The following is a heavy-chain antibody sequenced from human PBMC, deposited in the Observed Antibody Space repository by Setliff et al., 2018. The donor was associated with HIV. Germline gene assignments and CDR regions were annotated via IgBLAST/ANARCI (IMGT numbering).Heavy chain of an antibody. V-gene: IGHV3-21*06. Sequence: GGSLRLSCAASGFNFSSHTMNWIRQAPGKGLEWVSSISPNSSQIYYADSVKDRFTISRDNVKNSLTLRMTSLRVDDSAVYYCANNWNCADWGPGTLVTVSS. D-gene: IGHD1-1*01. CDR1: GFNFSSHT. CDR3: ANNWNCAD. J-gene: IGHJ4*02. CDR2: ISPNSSQI.